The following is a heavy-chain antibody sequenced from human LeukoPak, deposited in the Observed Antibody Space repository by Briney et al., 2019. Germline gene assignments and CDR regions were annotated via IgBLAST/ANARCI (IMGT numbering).Heavy chain of an antibody. CDR3: ASRYCSGGSCYSALDY. Sequence: SETLSLTCAVYGGSFSGYYWSWIRQPPGKGLEWIGEINHSRSTNYNPSLKSRVTISVDTSKNQFSLKLSSVTAADTAVYYCASRYCSGGSCYSALDYWGQGTLVTVSS. J-gene: IGHJ4*02. D-gene: IGHD2-15*01. V-gene: IGHV4-34*01. CDR1: GGSFSGYY. CDR2: INHSRST.